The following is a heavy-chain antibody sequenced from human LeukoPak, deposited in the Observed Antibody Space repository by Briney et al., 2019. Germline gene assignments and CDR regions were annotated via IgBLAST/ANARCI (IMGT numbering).Heavy chain of an antibody. CDR3: ARGDGIAARQGPDY. Sequence: GGSLRLSCAASGFTFSSYSMNWVRQAPGKGLEWVSYISSRSSTIYYADSVKGRFTISRDNAKNSLYLQMNSLRAEDRAVYYCARGDGIAARQGPDYWGQGTLVTVSS. V-gene: IGHV3-48*04. D-gene: IGHD6-6*01. J-gene: IGHJ4*02. CDR1: GFTFSSYS. CDR2: ISSRSSTI.